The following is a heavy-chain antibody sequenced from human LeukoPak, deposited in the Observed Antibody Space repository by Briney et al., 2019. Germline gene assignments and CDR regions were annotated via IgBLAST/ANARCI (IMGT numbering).Heavy chain of an antibody. CDR2: ISTSGRT. CDR3: ARGLDSSGYYHVVDS. V-gene: IGHV3-23*01. CDR1: GFTFSSYA. Sequence: GGSLRLSCADSGFTFSSYAMSWVRQAPGKGLEWVSLISTSGRTHYADSVQGRFTISRDNSKNTLSLHMNSLRAEDTAVYYCARGLDSSGYYHVVDSWGQGALVTLSS. J-gene: IGHJ4*02. D-gene: IGHD3-22*01.